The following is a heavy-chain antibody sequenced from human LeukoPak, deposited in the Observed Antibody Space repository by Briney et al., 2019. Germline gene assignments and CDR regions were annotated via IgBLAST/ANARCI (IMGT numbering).Heavy chain of an antibody. CDR3: ARVLGVVVPAAIGY. V-gene: IGHV3-21*01. D-gene: IGHD2-2*02. CDR1: GFTFSSYS. Sequence: GGSLRLSCAASGFTFSSYSMNWVRRAPGKGLEWVSSISSSSSYIYYADSVKGRFTISRDNAKNSLYLQMNSLRAEDTAVYYCARVLGVVVPAAIGYWGQGTLVTVSS. J-gene: IGHJ4*02. CDR2: ISSSSSYI.